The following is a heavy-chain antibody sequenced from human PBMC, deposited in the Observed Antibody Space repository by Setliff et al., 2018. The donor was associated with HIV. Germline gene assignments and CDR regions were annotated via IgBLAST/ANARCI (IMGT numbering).Heavy chain of an antibody. Sequence: ASVKVSCKASGYTFTSYAMSWVRQAPGQGLEWMGWINTNTGNPTYAQGFTGRFVFSLDTSVSTAYLQISSLKAEGTAVYYCARRPVVVVAATLDAFDIWGQGTMVTVSS. CDR2: INTNTGNP. V-gene: IGHV7-4-1*02. J-gene: IGHJ3*02. CDR1: GYTFTSYA. CDR3: ARRPVVVVAATLDAFDI. D-gene: IGHD2-15*01.